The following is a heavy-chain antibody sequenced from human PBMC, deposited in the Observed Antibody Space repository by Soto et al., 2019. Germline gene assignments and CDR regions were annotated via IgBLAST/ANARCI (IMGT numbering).Heavy chain of an antibody. V-gene: IGHV4-59*01. CDR3: AGTVLLWFGEFQNNWFDP. CDR1: GGSISSYY. J-gene: IGHJ5*02. Sequence: SETLSLTYTVSGGSISSYYWSWIRQPPGKGLEWIGYIYYSGSTNYNPSLKSRVPISVDTSKNQFSLKLSSVTAADTAVYYCAGTVLLWFGEFQNNWFDPWGQGTLVTVSS. D-gene: IGHD3-10*01. CDR2: IYYSGST.